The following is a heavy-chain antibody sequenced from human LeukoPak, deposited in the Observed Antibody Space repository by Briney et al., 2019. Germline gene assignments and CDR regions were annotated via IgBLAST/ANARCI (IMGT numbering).Heavy chain of an antibody. CDR3: ARGLSAVAAAGPEGDAFDI. CDR1: GYTFTSYG. D-gene: IGHD6-13*01. Sequence: ASVRVSCKASGYTFTSYGISWVRQAPGQGLEWVGWISTYNADTDYAQKFQGRVTMTTETSTSTAYMELRSLRSDDTAVYYCARGLSAVAAAGPEGDAFDIWGQGTMVTVSS. J-gene: IGHJ3*02. V-gene: IGHV1-18*01. CDR2: ISTYNADT.